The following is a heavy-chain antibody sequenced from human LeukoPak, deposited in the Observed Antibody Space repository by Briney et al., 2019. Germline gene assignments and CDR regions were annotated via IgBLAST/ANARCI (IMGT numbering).Heavy chain of an antibody. CDR1: GGSISSYY. Sequence: SETLSLTCTVSGGSISSYYWNWIRQSAGKGLEWIGRIYTSGSTNYNPSLKSRVTMSVDTSKNQISLKLSFMTAAVTAVYYCARDPSYSSGWYDYWGQGTLVTVSS. CDR2: IYTSGST. D-gene: IGHD6-19*01. CDR3: ARDPSYSSGWYDY. J-gene: IGHJ4*02. V-gene: IGHV4-4*07.